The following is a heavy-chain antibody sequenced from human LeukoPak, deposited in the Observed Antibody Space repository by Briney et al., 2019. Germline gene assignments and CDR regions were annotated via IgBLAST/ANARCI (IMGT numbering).Heavy chain of an antibody. Sequence: PGGSLRLSCAASGFTASSNYMSWVRQAPGKGLEWVSVIYSGGSTYYADSVKGRFTISRDNSKNTLYLQMNSLRAEDTAVYYCARMFGYGYNWYFDLWGRGTLVTVSS. CDR2: IYSGGST. V-gene: IGHV3-53*01. D-gene: IGHD5-24*01. CDR1: GFTASSNY. CDR3: ARMFGYGYNWYFDL. J-gene: IGHJ2*01.